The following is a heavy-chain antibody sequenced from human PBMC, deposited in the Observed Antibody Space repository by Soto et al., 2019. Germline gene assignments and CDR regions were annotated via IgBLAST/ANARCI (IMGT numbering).Heavy chain of an antibody. CDR2: IYSGGST. D-gene: IGHD4-17*01. V-gene: IGHV3-66*01. Sequence: GGSLRLSCAASGFTVSSNYMSWVRQAPGKGLEWVSVIYSGGSTYYADSVKGRFTISRDNSKNTLYLQMNSLRAEDTAVYYCARDQYIYGDYSSDYFDYWGQGTLVTVSS. J-gene: IGHJ4*02. CDR3: ARDQYIYGDYSSDYFDY. CDR1: GFTVSSNY.